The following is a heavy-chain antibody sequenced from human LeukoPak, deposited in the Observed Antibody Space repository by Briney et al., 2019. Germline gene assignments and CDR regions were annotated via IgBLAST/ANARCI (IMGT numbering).Heavy chain of an antibody. J-gene: IGHJ4*02. Sequence: SETLSLTCTVSGGSMNSYYWSWIRQPPGKGLEWIGSIYYSGSTYYNSSLKSRVTISVDTSKNQFSLKLSSLTAADTAVYYCARAAYCGGDCYLFDYWGQGTLVTVFS. V-gene: IGHV4-39*01. CDR3: ARAAYCGGDCYLFDY. CDR2: IYYSGST. CDR1: GGSMNSYY. D-gene: IGHD2-21*02.